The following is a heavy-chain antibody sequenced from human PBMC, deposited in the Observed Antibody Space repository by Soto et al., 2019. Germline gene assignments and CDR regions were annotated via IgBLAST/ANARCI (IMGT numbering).Heavy chain of an antibody. CDR3: ARMGVRGPTIFDY. CDR2: VYSSGSA. V-gene: IGHV4-4*07. Sequence: SETLSLTCNVSGGSISSGSTTRYYWSWIRQPAGKGMEWIGRVYSSGSATYNPSLKGRVTLSVDTSKNQFSLKLISVTAADTAVYYCARMGVRGPTIFDYWGQGTLVTVSS. CDR1: GGSISSGSTTRYY. D-gene: IGHD3-10*01. J-gene: IGHJ4*02.